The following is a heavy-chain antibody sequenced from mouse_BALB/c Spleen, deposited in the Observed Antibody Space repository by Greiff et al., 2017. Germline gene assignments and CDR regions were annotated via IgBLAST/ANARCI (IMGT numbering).Heavy chain of an antibody. D-gene: IGHD2-13*01. CDR3: AREVIGFAY. CDR1: GFTFSSYA. Sequence: EVQRVESGGGLVKPGGSLKLSCAASGFTFSSYAMSWVRQTPEKRLEWVATISSGGSTYYPDSVKGRFTISRDNARNILYLQMSSLRSEDTAMYYCAREVIGFAYWGQGTLVTVSA. V-gene: IGHV5-6-5*01. J-gene: IGHJ3*01. CDR2: ISSGGST.